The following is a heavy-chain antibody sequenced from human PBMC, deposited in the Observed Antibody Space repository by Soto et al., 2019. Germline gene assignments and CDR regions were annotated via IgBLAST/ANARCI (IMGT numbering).Heavy chain of an antibody. D-gene: IGHD5-12*01. CDR1: GGAFTNDI. CDR2: IIPLLDIT. Sequence: QVQLVQSGAEVKKPGSSVKVSCKASGGAFTNDIITWVRQAPGQGLEWMGRIIPLLDITNYAQKCQGRVTITANKSTSTAYRELNSLISEDTAVYYCARDSPIGSTFSGYDAIDYWGQGALVTVSS. J-gene: IGHJ4*02. V-gene: IGHV1-69*08. CDR3: ARDSPIGSTFSGYDAIDY.